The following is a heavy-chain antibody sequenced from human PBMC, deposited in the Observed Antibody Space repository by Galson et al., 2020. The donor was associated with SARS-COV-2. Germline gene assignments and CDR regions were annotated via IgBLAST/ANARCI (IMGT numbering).Heavy chain of an antibody. CDR1: GGSISSSSYY. CDR3: ARLGFLQLESDY. J-gene: IGHJ4*02. V-gene: IGHV4-39*01. D-gene: IGHD6-6*01. CDR2: IYYSGST. Sequence: SETLSLTCTVSGGSISSSSYYWGWIRQPPGKGLEWIGSIYYSGSTYYNPSLKSRVTISVDTSKNQFSLKLSSVTAADTAVYYCARLGFLQLESDYWGQGTLVTVSS.